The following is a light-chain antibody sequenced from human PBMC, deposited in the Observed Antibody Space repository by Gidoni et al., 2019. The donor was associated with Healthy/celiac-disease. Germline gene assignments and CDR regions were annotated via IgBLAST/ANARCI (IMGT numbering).Light chain of an antibody. V-gene: IGLV1-44*01. CDR1: SSNIGSNT. Sequence: QSVLTQPSSASGTPGQRDTISCSGSSSNIGSNTVNCYQQLPGPAPKLLIYSNNQRPSGVPDRFSGSKSGTSASLAISGLQSEDEADYYCAAWDDSLNALFGGGTKLTVL. CDR3: AAWDDSLNAL. CDR2: SNN. J-gene: IGLJ2*01.